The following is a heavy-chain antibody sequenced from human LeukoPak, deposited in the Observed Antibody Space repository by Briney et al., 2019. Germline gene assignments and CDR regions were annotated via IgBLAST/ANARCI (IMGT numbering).Heavy chain of an antibody. Sequence: SETLSLTCTVSGGSISSYYWSWIRQPPGKGLEWIGYIYYSGSTNYNPSLKSRVTISVDTSKNQFSLKLSSVTAADTAVYYCARETYSYGSNWLDPWGQGTLVTVSS. V-gene: IGHV4-59*01. CDR1: GGSISSYY. CDR2: IYYSGST. CDR3: ARETYSYGSNWLDP. D-gene: IGHD5-18*01. J-gene: IGHJ5*02.